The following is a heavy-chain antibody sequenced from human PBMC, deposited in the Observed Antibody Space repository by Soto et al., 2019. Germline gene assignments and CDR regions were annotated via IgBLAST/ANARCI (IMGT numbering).Heavy chain of an antibody. J-gene: IGHJ4*02. Sequence: GGSLRLSCAASGFTFSSCAMSWVRQAPGKGLEWVSAISGSGGTTYYADSVKGRFTISRDNSKNSLYLQLSSPKAEDTAVYYCAKDQSIAARPLYYFDYWGQGTLVTVSS. CDR1: GFTFSSCA. V-gene: IGHV3-23*01. D-gene: IGHD6-6*01. CDR2: ISGSGGTT. CDR3: AKDQSIAARPLYYFDY.